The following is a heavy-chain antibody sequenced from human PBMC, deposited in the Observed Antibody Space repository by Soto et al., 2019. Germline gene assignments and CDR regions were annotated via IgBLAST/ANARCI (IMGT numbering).Heavy chain of an antibody. Sequence: QLQLQESGPGLVKPSETLSLTCTVSGGSISSSSYYWGWIRQPPGKGLEWIGSIYYNGSTYYNPSLKSRVTISVDTSKNQFSLMLSSVTAADTDVYYCARVCGGSCCYAFDIWGQGTMVTVSS. V-gene: IGHV4-39*01. D-gene: IGHD2-15*01. CDR2: IYYNGST. J-gene: IGHJ3*02. CDR3: ARVCGGSCCYAFDI. CDR1: GGSISSSSYY.